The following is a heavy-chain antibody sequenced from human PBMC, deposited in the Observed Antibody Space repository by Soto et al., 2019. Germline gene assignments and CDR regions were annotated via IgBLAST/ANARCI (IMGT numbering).Heavy chain of an antibody. Sequence: ASVKVSCKASGYTFIGSYIRWVRQAPGQGFEWMGWINPNSGGTNYAQRFQGWVTMTRDRSISTAYMELSRLKSDDTAVYYCARVGGGLASLGYYGMDVWGQGTTVTVSS. J-gene: IGHJ6*02. CDR1: GYTFIGSY. CDR2: INPNSGGT. CDR3: ARVGGGLASLGYYGMDV. V-gene: IGHV1-2*04. D-gene: IGHD3-10*01.